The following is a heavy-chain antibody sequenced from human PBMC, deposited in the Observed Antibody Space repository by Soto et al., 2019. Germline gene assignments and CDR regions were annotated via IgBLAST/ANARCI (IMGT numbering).Heavy chain of an antibody. CDR2: IFYSGST. CDR1: GGSISPYY. V-gene: IGHV4-59*01. CDR3: SRDRVQYPYHSCLEV. J-gene: IGHJ6*02. D-gene: IGHD4-4*01. Sequence: SETLSLTCSVSGGSISPYYWSWLRQPPGKGLEWIGYIFYSGSTNYNPSLKSRVTISLDTSKKQFSLKLRSVTAADTAVYYCSRDRVQYPYHSCLEVWGQGTTVTVSS.